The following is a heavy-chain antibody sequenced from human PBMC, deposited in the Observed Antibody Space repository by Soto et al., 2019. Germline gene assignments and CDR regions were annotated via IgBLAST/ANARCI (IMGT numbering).Heavy chain of an antibody. D-gene: IGHD4-17*01. CDR1: GYSFTSTG. CDR3: ARLPLRWAVNTCDYPQNYFDL. J-gene: IGHJ4*02. V-gene: IGHV1-18*01. Sequence: ASVKVSCKASGYSFTSTGVSWVRQAPGQGLEWMGWISGYNGNTKYAQKLQGRITMTTDKSTATAYMELRSLRSDDTAVYYCARLPLRWAVNTCDYPQNYFDLWGQGTLVTVSS. CDR2: ISGYNGNT.